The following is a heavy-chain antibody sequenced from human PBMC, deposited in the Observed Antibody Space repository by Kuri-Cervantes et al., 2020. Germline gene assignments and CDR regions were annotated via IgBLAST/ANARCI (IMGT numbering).Heavy chain of an antibody. D-gene: IGHD3-22*01. Sequence: SETLSLTCTVSGGSISSYYWSWIRQPAGKGLEWIGHIYTSGSTNYKSSLKSRVTISVDTSKNQFSLKLSSVTAADTAVYYCARDRSGYYDSSGYYKAPEYFQHWGQGTLVTSPQ. V-gene: IGHV4-4*07. CDR3: ARDRSGYYDSSGYYKAPEYFQH. J-gene: IGHJ1*01. CDR2: IYTSGST. CDR1: GGSISSYY.